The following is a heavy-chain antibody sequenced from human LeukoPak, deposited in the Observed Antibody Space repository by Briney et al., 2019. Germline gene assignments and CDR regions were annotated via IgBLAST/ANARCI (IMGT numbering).Heavy chain of an antibody. V-gene: IGHV3-30*02. CDR2: IRYDGSNT. J-gene: IGHJ4*02. CDR3: AKDGTSYYYIYY. CDR1: GFTFNNYG. Sequence: GGSLRLPCAASGFTFNNYGMHWVRQAPGKGLEWLAFIRYDGSNTYYADSVKGRFTVSRDDSKNTLYLQMNSLRGDDTAVYYCAKDGTSYYYIYYWGQGILVTVSS. D-gene: IGHD2/OR15-2a*01.